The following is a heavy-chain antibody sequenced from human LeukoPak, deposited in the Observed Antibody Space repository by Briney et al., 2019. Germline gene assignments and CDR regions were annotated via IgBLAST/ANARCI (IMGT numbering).Heavy chain of an antibody. J-gene: IGHJ6*02. D-gene: IGHD3-3*01. CDR3: ARDVGPTRGQGNYYDFWSGYYNHYYYYGMDV. Sequence: ASVKVSCKASGYTFTSYAMSWVRQAPGQGLEWMGWINTNTGNPTYAQGFTGRFVFSLDTSVSTAYPQISSLKAEDTAVYYCARDVGPTRGQGNYYDFWSGYYNHYYYYGMDVWGQGTTVTVSS. CDR2: INTNTGNP. V-gene: IGHV7-4-1*02. CDR1: GYTFTSYA.